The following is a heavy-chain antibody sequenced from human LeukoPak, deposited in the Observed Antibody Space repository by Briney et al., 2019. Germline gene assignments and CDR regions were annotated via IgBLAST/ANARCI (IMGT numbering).Heavy chain of an antibody. D-gene: IGHD6-6*01. CDR2: INPSGGST. CDR1: GYTFTSYY. CDR3: ARVAGSIAASEGVYFDY. V-gene: IGHV1-46*01. Sequence: ASVKVSCKASGYTFTSYYMHWVRQAPGQGLEWMGIINPSGGSTSYAQKFQGRVTMTRDMSTSTVYMELSSLRSEDTAVYYCARVAGSIAASEGVYFDYWGQGTLVTVSS. J-gene: IGHJ4*02.